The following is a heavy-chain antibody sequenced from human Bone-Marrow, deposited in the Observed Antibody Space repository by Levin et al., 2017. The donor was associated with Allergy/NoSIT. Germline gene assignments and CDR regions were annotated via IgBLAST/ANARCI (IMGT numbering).Heavy chain of an antibody. CDR1: GYTFNGYY. CDR3: ARVGHGYGNYDAPPFDY. V-gene: IGHV1-2*02. D-gene: IGHD4-11*01. Sequence: ASVKVSCKASGYTFNGYYMHWVRQAPGQGLEWMGWINPISGDTNYAQKFQDRVTMTRDTSISTVYMELSRLRFDDTAVYYCARVGHGYGNYDAPPFDYWGQGTLVTVSS. CDR2: INPISGDT. J-gene: IGHJ4*02.